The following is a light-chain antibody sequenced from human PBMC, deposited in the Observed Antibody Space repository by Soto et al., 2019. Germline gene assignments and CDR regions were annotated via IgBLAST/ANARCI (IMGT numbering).Light chain of an antibody. CDR3: QQYNDWSPIT. Sequence: IVMTQSPATLSVSPGETATLSCRASQSVRSNLAWYQQKPGQAPSLLMYGASTRATGVPARFSGSGSATEFTLTISSLQSEDFAVYYCQQYNDWSPITFGQGTRLEIK. J-gene: IGKJ5*01. V-gene: IGKV3-15*01. CDR1: QSVRSN. CDR2: GAS.